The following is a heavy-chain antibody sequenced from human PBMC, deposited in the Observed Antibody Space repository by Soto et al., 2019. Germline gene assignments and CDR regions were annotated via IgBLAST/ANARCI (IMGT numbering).Heavy chain of an antibody. Sequence: LSLTCTVSGGSISSYYWSWIRQPPGKGPDWIGYIYYSGSTNYNPSLKSRVTISVDTSKNQFSLKLSSVTAADTAVYYCARSIVPRGVQIWFIYYYGMDVWGQGTTVAVSS. CDR3: ARSIVPRGVQIWFIYYYGMDV. V-gene: IGHV4-59*01. D-gene: IGHD5-18*01. J-gene: IGHJ6*02. CDR1: GGSISSYY. CDR2: IYYSGST.